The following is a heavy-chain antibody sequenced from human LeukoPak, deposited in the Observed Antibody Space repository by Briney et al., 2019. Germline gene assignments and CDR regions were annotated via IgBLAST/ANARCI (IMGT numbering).Heavy chain of an antibody. Sequence: GASVKVSCKASGYTFTSYAMHWVRQAPGQRLEWMGWINAGNGNTKYSQKFQGRVTITRDTSASTAYMELSSLRSEDTAVYYCARELYCSGGSCYSGFDPWGQGTQVTVSS. CDR3: ARELYCSGGSCYSGFDP. J-gene: IGHJ5*02. D-gene: IGHD2-15*01. CDR1: GYTFTSYA. V-gene: IGHV1-3*01. CDR2: INAGNGNT.